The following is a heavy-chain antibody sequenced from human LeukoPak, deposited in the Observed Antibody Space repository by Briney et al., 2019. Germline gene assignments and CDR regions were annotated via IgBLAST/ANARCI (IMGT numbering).Heavy chain of an antibody. J-gene: IGHJ5*02. Sequence: KTSETLSLTCAVYGGSFSCYYWGWIRQPPGRGLGWIGEFNQSGSTNSNPSLKSRVTISVDTSKNQFSLKLSSVTAADTAVYYRARRGWRCSSTSCYAPPFTCGQGTLGSVSS. D-gene: IGHD2-2*01. CDR2: FNQSGST. CDR3: ARRGWRCSSTSCYAPPFT. V-gene: IGHV4-34*01. CDR1: GGSFSCYY.